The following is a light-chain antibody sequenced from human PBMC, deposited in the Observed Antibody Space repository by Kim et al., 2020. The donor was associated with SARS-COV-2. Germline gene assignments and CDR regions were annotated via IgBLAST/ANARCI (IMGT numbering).Light chain of an antibody. CDR1: SLRSYY. CDR3: NSRDSSGNVV. J-gene: IGLJ2*01. CDR2: GKN. Sequence: SSELTQDPAVSVALGQTVRITCQGDSLRSYYASWYQQKPGQAPVLVIYGKNNRPSGIPDRFSGPSSGNTASLTITGAQPEEEADYYCNSRDSSGNVVFGG. V-gene: IGLV3-19*01.